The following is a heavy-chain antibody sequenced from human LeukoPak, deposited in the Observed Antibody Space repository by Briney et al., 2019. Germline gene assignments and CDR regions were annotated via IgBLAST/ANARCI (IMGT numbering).Heavy chain of an antibody. J-gene: IGHJ4*02. V-gene: IGHV4-34*01. CDR2: INHSGST. D-gene: IGHD3-9*01. CDR3: ARGNYDILTGYGYYFDY. Sequence: PSETLSLTCAVYGGSFSGYYWSWIRQPPGKGLEWIGEINHSGSTNYNPSLKSRVTISVDTSKNQFSLKLSSVTAADTAVHYCARGNYDILTGYGYYFDYWGQGTLVTVSS. CDR1: GGSFSGYY.